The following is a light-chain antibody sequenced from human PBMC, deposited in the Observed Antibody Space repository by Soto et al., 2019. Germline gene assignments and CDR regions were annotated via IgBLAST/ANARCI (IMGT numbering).Light chain of an antibody. J-gene: IGKJ1*01. Sequence: DIQMTQSPSTLSASVGDRVTITCRASQSISSWLAWYQQKPGKAPKLLFYKASSLESGVPSRFSGSGSGTESTLAINSLQPDDFATYYCQQCNNYPWTYGQGTRVEIK. CDR3: QQCNNYPWT. V-gene: IGKV1-5*03. CDR2: KAS. CDR1: QSISSW.